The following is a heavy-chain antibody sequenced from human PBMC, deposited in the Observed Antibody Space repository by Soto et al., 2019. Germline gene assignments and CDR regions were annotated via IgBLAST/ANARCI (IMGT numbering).Heavy chain of an antibody. CDR1: GYTLTEFS. Sequence: ASVKVSCKVSGYTLTEFSMHWVRQAPGKGLEWMGGFDPENGGANYAQKFQGRVTMTEDTSTNTAYMELSRLRSDDTAVYYCATIGEVGADYWGQGTLVTVSS. J-gene: IGHJ4*02. CDR3: ATIGEVGADY. V-gene: IGHV1-24*01. D-gene: IGHD1-26*01. CDR2: FDPENGGA.